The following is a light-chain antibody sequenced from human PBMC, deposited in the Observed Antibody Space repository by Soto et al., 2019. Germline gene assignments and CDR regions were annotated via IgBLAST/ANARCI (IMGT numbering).Light chain of an antibody. CDR3: QQRSHWPT. J-gene: IGKJ2*01. CDR1: QSVSSY. V-gene: IGKV3-11*01. Sequence: EIVLTQSPATLSLSPGERATLSRRASQSVSSYLAWYQQRPGQAPRLLIYDASNRATGIPARFSGSGSGTDFTLTISRLEPEDFAVYYCQQRSHWPTFGQGTKLEIK. CDR2: DAS.